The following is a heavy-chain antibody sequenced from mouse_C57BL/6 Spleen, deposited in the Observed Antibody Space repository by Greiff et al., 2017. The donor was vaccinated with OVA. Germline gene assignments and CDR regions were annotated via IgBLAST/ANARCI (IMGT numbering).Heavy chain of an antibody. D-gene: IGHD2-3*01. V-gene: IGHV1-82*01. J-gene: IGHJ2*01. Sequence: QVQLQQSGPELVKPGASVKISCKASGYAFSSSWMNWVKQRPGKGLEWIGRIYPGDGDTNYNGKFKGKATLTADKSSSTAYMQLSSLTSEDSAVYFCARGDGYYDYYFDYWGQGTTLTVSS. CDR1: GYAFSSSW. CDR3: ARGDGYYDYYFDY. CDR2: IYPGDGDT.